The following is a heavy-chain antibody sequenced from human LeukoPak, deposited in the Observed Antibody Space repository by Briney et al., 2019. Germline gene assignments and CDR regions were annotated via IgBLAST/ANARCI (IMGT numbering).Heavy chain of an antibody. CDR1: GGSVSISFYY. Sequence: PSGTLSLTCTVPGGSVSISFYYWGWIRLPPGKGLEWIGSLYYSGSTHYNPSLKSRVTMSVDTSKNQFSLKLSSVTAADTAVYFCASAATFSVDYWGQGTLITVDS. CDR3: ASAATFSVDY. J-gene: IGHJ4*02. V-gene: IGHV4-39*01. CDR2: LYYSGST. D-gene: IGHD2-15*01.